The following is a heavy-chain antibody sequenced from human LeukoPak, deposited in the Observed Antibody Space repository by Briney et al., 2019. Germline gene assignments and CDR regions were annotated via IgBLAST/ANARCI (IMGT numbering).Heavy chain of an antibody. Sequence: PGGSLRLSCAASGFTFSSYEMNWVRQAPGKGLEWISYIGSGGSTIYNADSVKGRFTIPRDNAKNSLYLQMNSLRAEDTAVYYCARINIRWFDPWGQGTLVTVSS. J-gene: IGHJ5*02. V-gene: IGHV3-48*03. D-gene: IGHD3-10*01. CDR1: GFTFSSYE. CDR3: ARINIRWFDP. CDR2: IGSGGSTI.